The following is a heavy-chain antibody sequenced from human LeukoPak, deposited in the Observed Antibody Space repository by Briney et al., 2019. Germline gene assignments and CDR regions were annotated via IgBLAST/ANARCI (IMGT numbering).Heavy chain of an antibody. J-gene: IGHJ6*02. Sequence: SETLSLTCAVYGGPFSGYYWRWIRPPPGKGLEWIGEINHSGSTNYNPSLKSRVTISVDTSKNQFSLKLSSVTAADTAVYYCARVPAAPRLYMDVWGQGTTVIVSS. CDR3: ARVPAAPRLYMDV. CDR2: INHSGST. CDR1: GGPFSGYY. V-gene: IGHV4-34*01. D-gene: IGHD2-2*01.